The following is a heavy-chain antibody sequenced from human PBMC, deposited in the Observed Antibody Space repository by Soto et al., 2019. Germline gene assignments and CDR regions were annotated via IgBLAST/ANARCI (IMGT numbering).Heavy chain of an antibody. J-gene: IGHJ4*02. CDR3: ALIGQQLIGTKRRDC. D-gene: IGHD6-13*01. Sequence: EVQLLESGGDLVQPGGSLRLSCAASGFTFSSYAMSWVRQAPGKGLAWVSGISASGGSTYYVDSVKGRFTISRDNSKNTLDLKMNSLRAEDTAVYYCALIGQQLIGTKRRDCWGQGTLVAVSS. CDR2: ISASGGST. V-gene: IGHV3-23*01. CDR1: GFTFSSYA.